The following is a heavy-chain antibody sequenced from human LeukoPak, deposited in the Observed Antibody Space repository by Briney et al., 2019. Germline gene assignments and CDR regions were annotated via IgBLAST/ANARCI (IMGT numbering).Heavy chain of an antibody. J-gene: IGHJ3*02. Sequence: ASVKVSCKASGGTFSSYAMNWVRQAPGQGLEWVGRIIPLLGITNHAQKLQGRVTATADTSTNTAYMELSSLISDDTAVYYCARARTMITFGGIRHAFDIWGQGTLVTVSS. D-gene: IGHD3-16*01. CDR1: GGTFSSYA. CDR2: IIPLLGIT. V-gene: IGHV1-69*04. CDR3: ARARTMITFGGIRHAFDI.